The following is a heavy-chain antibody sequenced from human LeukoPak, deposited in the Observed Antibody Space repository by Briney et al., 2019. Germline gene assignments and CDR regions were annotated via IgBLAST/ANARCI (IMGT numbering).Heavy chain of an antibody. CDR1: GGSISSYY. CDR2: IYYSGNT. CDR3: ARHYGP. Sequence: SETLSLTCTVSGGSISSYYWSWIRQPPGKGLEWIGYIYYSGNTNYNPSLKSRVTISVDTSKNQFSLRLSSVTAADTAVYYCARHYGPWGQGTLVTVSS. D-gene: IGHD3-16*01. V-gene: IGHV4-59*01. J-gene: IGHJ4*02.